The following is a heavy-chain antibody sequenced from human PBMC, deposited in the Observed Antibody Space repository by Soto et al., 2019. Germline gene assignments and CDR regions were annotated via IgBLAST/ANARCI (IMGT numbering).Heavy chain of an antibody. CDR2: IGGGGGSK. CDR1: GFTFDTYA. CDR3: AKRAYCSTFSCTFDP. J-gene: IGHJ5*02. V-gene: IGHV3-23*01. D-gene: IGHD2-2*01. Sequence: EVQLLESGGGLVQPGGSLRLSCAASGFTFDTYAMTWIRQAPGKGLEWVSAIGGGGGSKDYADSVKGRFTISRDNSKNTLYLKMNSLRVEDTAVYYCAKRAYCSTFSCTFDPWGQGILVTVSP.